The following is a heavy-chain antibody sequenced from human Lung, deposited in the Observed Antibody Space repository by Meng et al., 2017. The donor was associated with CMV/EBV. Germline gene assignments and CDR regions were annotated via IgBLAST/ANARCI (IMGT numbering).Heavy chain of an antibody. V-gene: IGHV4-39*07. Sequence: SETLSLXCSVSGGSIKNTDYYWAWVRQVPGKGLEWIGSILYSGGTYYNPSLGSRVTILLDTSKNQFSLKVNSVTAADTAVYYCAREDYYDSSGCHKTLDIRGQGTXVNVSS. CDR1: GGSIKNTDYY. D-gene: IGHD3-22*01. J-gene: IGHJ3*02. CDR2: ILYSGGT. CDR3: AREDYYDSSGCHKTLDI.